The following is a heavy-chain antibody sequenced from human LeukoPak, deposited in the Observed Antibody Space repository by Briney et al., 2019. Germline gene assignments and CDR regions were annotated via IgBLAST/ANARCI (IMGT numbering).Heavy chain of an antibody. CDR2: ISGSGGST. V-gene: IGHV3-23*01. CDR3: AKGVEGGPYSSSRVVYFDY. D-gene: IGHD6-6*01. CDR1: GFTFSSYA. J-gene: IGHJ4*02. Sequence: PGGSLRLSCAASGFTFSSYAMSWVRQAPGKGLEWVSAISGSGGSTYYADSVKGRFTISRDNSKNTLYLQMNSLRAEDTAVYYCAKGVEGGPYSSSRVVYFDYWGQGTLVTVSS.